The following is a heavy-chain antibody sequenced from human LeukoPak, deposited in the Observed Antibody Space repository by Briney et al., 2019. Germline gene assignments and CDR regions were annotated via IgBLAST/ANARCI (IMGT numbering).Heavy chain of an antibody. D-gene: IGHD5-24*01. CDR1: GFTFSIYG. J-gene: IGHJ2*01. V-gene: IGHV3-30*02. Sequence: GGSLRLSCAASGFTFSIYGMHWVRQAPGKGLERVAYIRYDGSEKYYAESLKGRFTTSRDNSKNTLYLQMNSLRAEDTALYYCARSTRARYFDLWGRGTLVTVSS. CDR2: IRYDGSEK. CDR3: ARSTRARYFDL.